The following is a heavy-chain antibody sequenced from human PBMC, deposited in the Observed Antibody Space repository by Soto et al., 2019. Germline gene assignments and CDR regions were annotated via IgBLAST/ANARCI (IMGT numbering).Heavy chain of an antibody. D-gene: IGHD6-13*01. V-gene: IGHV4-39*01. CDR1: GGCISSSSYY. CDR3: ARHLRFSSSWFQGIDY. Sequence: PSETLSLTCTVSGGCISSSSYYWGWIRQPPGKGLEWIGSIYYSGSTYYNPSLKSRVTISVDTSKNQFSLKLSSVTAADTAVYYCARHLRFSSSWFQGIDYWGQGTLVTVSS. J-gene: IGHJ4*02. CDR2: IYYSGST.